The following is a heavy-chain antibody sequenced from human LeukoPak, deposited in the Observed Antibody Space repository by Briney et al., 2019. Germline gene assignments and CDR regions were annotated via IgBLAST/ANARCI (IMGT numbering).Heavy chain of an antibody. Sequence: GGSLRLSCAASGFTFSTYGMHWVRQAPGKGLEWVAVTGGSDDNTHYADSVKGRFSISRDTSENRLFLQMNSLRPDDSALYYCTKDLMTGFSSGWYLAYWGQGTLVTVSS. D-gene: IGHD6-19*01. CDR3: TKDLMTGFSSGWYLAY. CDR2: TGGSDDNT. CDR1: GFTFSTYG. J-gene: IGHJ4*02. V-gene: IGHV3-23*01.